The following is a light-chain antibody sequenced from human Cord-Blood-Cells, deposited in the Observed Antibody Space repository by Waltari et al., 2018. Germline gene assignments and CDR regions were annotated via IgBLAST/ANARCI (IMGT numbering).Light chain of an antibody. Sequence: QSALTQPPSASGSPGQSVTLSCTGTSSDVGGYNYVSWYQQHPGKAPKLMIYEVSKRPSGVPDRFSGSKSGNTASLTVSGLQAGDEADYYCSSYAGSNNFVVFGGGTKLTVL. CDR2: EVS. CDR3: SSYAGSNNFVV. J-gene: IGLJ2*01. V-gene: IGLV2-8*01. CDR1: SSDVGGYNY.